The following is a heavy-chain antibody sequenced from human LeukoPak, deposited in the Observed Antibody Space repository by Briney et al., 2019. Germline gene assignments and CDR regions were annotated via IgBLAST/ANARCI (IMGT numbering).Heavy chain of an antibody. CDR3: ARVPVGYDHPITFDY. J-gene: IGHJ4*02. V-gene: IGHV4-59*01. CDR2: IYYSGST. CDR1: GVSISNYY. D-gene: IGHD5-12*01. Sequence: SETLSLTCTVSGVSISNYYWSWIRQPPGKGLEWIGYIYYSGSTNYNPSLKSRVTISVDTSKKQFSLKLSSATAADTAVYYCARVPVGYDHPITFDYWGQGTLVTVSS.